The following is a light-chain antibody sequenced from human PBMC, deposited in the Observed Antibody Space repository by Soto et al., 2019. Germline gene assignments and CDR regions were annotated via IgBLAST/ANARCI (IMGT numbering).Light chain of an antibody. CDR2: DSS. J-gene: IGKJ2*01. CDR3: PQSYNAPRT. Sequence: DIQMTQSPSSLSASVGDRVTITCRASQSISNYLSWYQQKPGKAPKLLIYDSSTLRSGVPSMFSGSGSGTDFTLTISSLQPEDFATYYCPQSYNAPRTFGQGTKLEIE. CDR1: QSISNY. V-gene: IGKV1-39*01.